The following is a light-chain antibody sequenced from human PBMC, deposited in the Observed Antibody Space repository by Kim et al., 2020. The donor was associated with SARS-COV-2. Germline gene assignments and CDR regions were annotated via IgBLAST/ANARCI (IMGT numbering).Light chain of an antibody. CDR1: QDISFY. J-gene: IGKJ1*01. Sequence: ASVGDRVTIPCRESQDISFYLAWFQQKPGQVPKRLIYAASSLQFGAPSRFSGSGSGTEFTLTISSLQPEDFATYYCLQHNSYPRTFGQGTKVEIK. CDR3: LQHNSYPRT. V-gene: IGKV1-17*03. CDR2: AAS.